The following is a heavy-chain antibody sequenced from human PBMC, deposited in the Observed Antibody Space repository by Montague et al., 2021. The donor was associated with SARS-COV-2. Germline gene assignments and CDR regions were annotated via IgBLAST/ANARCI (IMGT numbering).Heavy chain of an antibody. CDR3: ARAFVVVIAIDAIDI. CDR2: IYYSGST. V-gene: IGHV4-31*03. CDR1: GGSISSGGYY. J-gene: IGHJ3*02. D-gene: IGHD2-21*01. Sequence: TLSLTCTVSGGSISSGGYYWSWIRQHPGKGLEWIGYIYYSGSTYYSPSLKSRVTISVDTSKNQFSLKLSSVTAADTAVYYCARAFVVVIAIDAIDIWGQGTMVTVSS.